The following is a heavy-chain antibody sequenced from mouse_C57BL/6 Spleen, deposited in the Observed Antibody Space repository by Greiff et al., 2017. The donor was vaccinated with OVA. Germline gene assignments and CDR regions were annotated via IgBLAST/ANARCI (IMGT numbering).Heavy chain of an antibody. CDR3: ARGGAITTVVDY. Sequence: QVQLQQPGAELVKPGASVKLSCKASGYTFTSYWMHWVKQRPGQGLEWIGIIHPNSGSTNYNEKFKSKATLTVDKSSSTAYMQLSSLTSEDSAVYYWARGGAITTVVDYWGQGTTLTVSS. CDR2: IHPNSGST. D-gene: IGHD1-1*01. V-gene: IGHV1-64*01. CDR1: GYTFTSYW. J-gene: IGHJ2*01.